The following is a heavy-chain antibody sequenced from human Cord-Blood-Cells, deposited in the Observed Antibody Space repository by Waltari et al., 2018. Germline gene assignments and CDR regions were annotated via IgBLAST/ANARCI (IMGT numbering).Heavy chain of an antibody. D-gene: IGHD3-10*01. CDR1: GYTFTGYY. CDR3: ARDGAGGSGSYYDY. Sequence: QVQLVQSGAEVKKPGASVTLSCKASGYTFTGYYMHWVRQAPGQGLEWMGWINPNSGGTNYAQKFQGGVTMTRDTSISTAYMELSRLRSDDTAVYYCARDGAGGSGSYYDYWGQGTLVTVSS. J-gene: IGHJ4*02. CDR2: INPNSGGT. V-gene: IGHV1-2*02.